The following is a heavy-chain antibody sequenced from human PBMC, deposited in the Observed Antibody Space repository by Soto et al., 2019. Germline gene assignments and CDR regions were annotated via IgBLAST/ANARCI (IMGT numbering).Heavy chain of an antibody. V-gene: IGHV1-69*04. CDR3: ARDHNYDIFTCPDYYCYYIYV. J-gene: IGHJ6*03. D-gene: IGHD3-9*01. CDR2: IIPILGIA. Sequence: SVKVSCKASGGSFSSYTISWVRQAPGQGLEWMGRIIPILGIANYAQKFQGRVTITADKSTSTAYMELSSLRSEDTAVYYCARDHNYDIFTCPDYYCYYIYVCAQGTTVTVS. CDR1: GGSFSSYT.